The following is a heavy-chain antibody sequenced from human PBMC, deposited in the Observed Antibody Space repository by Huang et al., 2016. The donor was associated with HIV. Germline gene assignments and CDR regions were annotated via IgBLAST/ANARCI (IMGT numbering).Heavy chain of an antibody. CDR3: AREGQKWYGKPIRAFEI. Sequence: VELVQSGTEVRRPGSSVKISCRASGGTFSSVAFNWVRQVPGQALEYVGCRVPLWSTTNYAAKFQDRLTISADKSTSTVYMELRRLTSEDTGVFYCAREGQKWYGKPIRAFEIWGQGTSVVVST. J-gene: IGHJ3*02. D-gene: IGHD2-15*01. V-gene: IGHV1-69*13. CDR1: GGTFSSVA. CDR2: RVPLWSTT.